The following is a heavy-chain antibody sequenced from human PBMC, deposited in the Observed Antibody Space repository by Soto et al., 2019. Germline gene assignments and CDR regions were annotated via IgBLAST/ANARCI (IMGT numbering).Heavy chain of an antibody. V-gene: IGHV3-30*18. Sequence: QVQLVESGGGVVQPGRSLRLSCAASGFTFSSYGMHWVRQAPGKGLEWVAVISYDGSNKYYADSVKGRFTISRDNSKNTLYLQMNSLRAEDTAVYYCAKGGAARAGAEPDFWGQGTLVTVSS. J-gene: IGHJ4*02. CDR2: ISYDGSNK. D-gene: IGHD6-6*01. CDR1: GFTFSSYG. CDR3: AKGGAARAGAEPDF.